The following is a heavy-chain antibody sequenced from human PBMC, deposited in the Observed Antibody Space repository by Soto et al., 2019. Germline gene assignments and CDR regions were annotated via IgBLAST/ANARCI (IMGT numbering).Heavy chain of an antibody. CDR3: TKFSGTSSAPAA. CDR2: IGNKGQNYAT. J-gene: IGHJ5*02. Sequence: EVQLVESGGGLVQPGGSLKLSCAASGFSFSDSAMHWVRQASGKGLEWVGRIGNKGQNYATTYAASVKGRFFISTDESKNTAHLQMNSLKTEDTAVYYCTKFSGTSSAPAALGKGTLVTVAS. CDR1: GFSFSDSA. V-gene: IGHV3-73*02. D-gene: IGHD1-26*01.